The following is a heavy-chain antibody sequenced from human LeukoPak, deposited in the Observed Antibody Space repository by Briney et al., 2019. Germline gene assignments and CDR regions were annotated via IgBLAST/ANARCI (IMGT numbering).Heavy chain of an antibody. V-gene: IGHV3-66*01. CDR1: GFTVSSCY. D-gene: IGHD4-11*01. J-gene: IGHJ6*02. CDR3: ARSYSNHLFGMDV. CDR2: LYSGGNS. Sequence: PGGSLRLSCAASGFTVSSCYMTWVRQAPGKGLEWVSVLYSGGNSYYADSVKGRVAISRDNSKNTVFLQMNSVRAEDTAVYYCARSYSNHLFGMDVWGQGTTVTVSS.